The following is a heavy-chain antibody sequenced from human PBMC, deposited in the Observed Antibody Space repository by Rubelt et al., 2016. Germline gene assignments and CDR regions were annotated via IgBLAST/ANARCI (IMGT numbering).Heavy chain of an antibody. Sequence: AEVKKPGASVKVSCKASGYTFTSYGISWVRQAPGQGLEWMGWISAYNGNTNYAQKLQGRVTMTTDTSTSTAYMELRSLRSDDTAVYYCARGQQDIVVVPAAMWAGSHAGDAFDIWGQGTMVTVSS. D-gene: IGHD2-2*01. J-gene: IGHJ3*02. CDR2: ISAYNGNT. CDR1: GYTFTSYG. CDR3: ARGQQDIVVVPAAMWAGSHAGDAFDI. V-gene: IGHV1-18*01.